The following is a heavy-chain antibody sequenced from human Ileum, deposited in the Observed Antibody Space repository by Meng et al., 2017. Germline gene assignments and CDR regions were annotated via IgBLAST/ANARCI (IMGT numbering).Heavy chain of an antibody. V-gene: IGHV3-23*01. CDR3: VKGVHLGRGITYYFDY. CDR1: GFTFTSYA. J-gene: IGHJ4*02. Sequence: GESLKISCAASGFTFTSYAMSWVRQAPGKGLEWVSVISASSDTTYYADSVKGRFTISRDNSKNTLHLQMNSLKAEDAAVYYCVKGVHLGRGITYYFDYWGQGPLATSPQ. CDR2: ISASSDTT. D-gene: IGHD3-10*01.